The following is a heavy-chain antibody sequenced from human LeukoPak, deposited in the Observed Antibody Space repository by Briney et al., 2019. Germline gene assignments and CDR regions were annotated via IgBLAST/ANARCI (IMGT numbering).Heavy chain of an antibody. V-gene: IGHV4-39*01. Sequence: SETLSLTCSVSGDSIRSGDAYWGWIRQSPLKGLEWIASIYYVGSPHYNPSLNSRRVTMSVDTAKNQLSLKLTSVTAADTAVYYCARLPITKRAMDVWGQGTTVTVSS. D-gene: IGHD3-3*01. CDR1: GDSIRSGDAY. J-gene: IGHJ6*02. CDR3: ARLPITKRAMDV. CDR2: IYYVGSP.